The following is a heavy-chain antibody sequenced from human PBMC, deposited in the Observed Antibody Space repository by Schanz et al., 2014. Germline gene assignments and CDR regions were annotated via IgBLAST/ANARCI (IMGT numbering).Heavy chain of an antibody. CDR3: AREYTTRWSEEGLDY. V-gene: IGHV1-2*02. D-gene: IGHD3-3*01. J-gene: IGHJ4*02. CDR1: GYTFTDYY. Sequence: QVQLVQSGAEVKKPGASLKVSCKASGYTFTDYYMHWVRQAPGQGLEWMGWVNPNSGGTHYAQKFQGGVAMTRDTSTSTAYMELSRLRSDDTALYYCAREYTTRWSEEGLDYWGQGTLVTVSS. CDR2: VNPNSGGT.